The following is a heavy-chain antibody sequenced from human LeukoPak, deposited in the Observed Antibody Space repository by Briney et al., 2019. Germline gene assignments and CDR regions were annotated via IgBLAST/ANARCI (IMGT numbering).Heavy chain of an antibody. Sequence: PARSLRLSCAASGFTFDDYAMHWVRQAPGKGLEWVSGISWNSGSIGYADSVKGRFTISRDNAKNSLYLQMNSLRAEDTALYYCARELGQQLAMYDYWGQRTLVTVSS. V-gene: IGHV3-9*01. CDR2: ISWNSGSI. CDR3: ARELGQQLAMYDY. CDR1: GFTFDDYA. D-gene: IGHD6-13*01. J-gene: IGHJ4*02.